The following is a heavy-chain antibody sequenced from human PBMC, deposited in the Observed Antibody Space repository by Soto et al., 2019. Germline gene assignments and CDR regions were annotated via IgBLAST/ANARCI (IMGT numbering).Heavy chain of an antibody. V-gene: IGHV4-30-2*01. D-gene: IGHD6-19*01. CDR1: GGSISSGGYS. J-gene: IGHJ4*02. Sequence: QLQLQESGSGLVKPSQTLSLTCAVSGGSISSGGYSWSWIRQPPGKGLEWIGYIYHSGSTYYNPSLKSRGTISVDRSKNQCSLKLSSVTAADTAVYYCARAGGLGAVAADYWGQGTLVNVSS. CDR3: ARAGGLGAVAADY. CDR2: IYHSGST.